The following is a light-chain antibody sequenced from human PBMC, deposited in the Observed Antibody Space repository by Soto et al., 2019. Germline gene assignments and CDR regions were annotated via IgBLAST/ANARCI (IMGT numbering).Light chain of an antibody. CDR1: QGISNS. CDR3: QTYNSAQWT. J-gene: IGKJ1*01. Sequence: DIQMTQSPSSLSASVGDRVTITCRASQGISNSLAWYQQKPGKVPKLLIYAASTLQSGIPSRFNDSGSGTHFTRKIRSLEREEGGTYYCQTYNSAQWTFGQGNKVEIK. CDR2: AAS. V-gene: IGKV1-27*01.